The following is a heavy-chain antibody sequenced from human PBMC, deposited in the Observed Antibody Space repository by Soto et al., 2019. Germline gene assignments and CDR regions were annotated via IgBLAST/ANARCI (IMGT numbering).Heavy chain of an antibody. CDR2: IYTSGST. CDR3: ASKIGTGYCANGVCYDDAFDI. V-gene: IGHV4-4*07. J-gene: IGHJ3*02. Sequence: QVQLQESGPGLVKPSETLSLTCTVSGGSISSYYWSWIRQPAGKGLAWIGRIYTSGSTNYNPSLTSRVTMSVDTSKNQFTLKLSSVTASDTAVHYCASKIGTGYCANGVCYDDAFDILGQGTMVTVSS. D-gene: IGHD2-8*01. CDR1: GGSISSYY.